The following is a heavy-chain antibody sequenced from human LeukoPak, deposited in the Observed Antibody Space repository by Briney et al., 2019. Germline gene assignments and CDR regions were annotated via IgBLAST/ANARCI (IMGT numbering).Heavy chain of an antibody. CDR3: ARGGLWGGDY. CDR1: GFNFSSYW. Sequence: PGGSLRLSCAASGFNFSSYWMTWVRQAPGRGLEWVATIKADGSDKYYVNSVKGRFTISRDNAKNSLSLRMDSLRAEDTAVYYCARGGLWGGDYWGQGTLVTVSS. V-gene: IGHV3-7*01. J-gene: IGHJ4*02. D-gene: IGHD3-16*01. CDR2: IKADGSDK.